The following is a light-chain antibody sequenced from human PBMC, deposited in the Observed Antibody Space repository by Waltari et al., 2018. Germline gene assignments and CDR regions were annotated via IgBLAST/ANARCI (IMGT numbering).Light chain of an antibody. CDR1: QSVGRS. CDR2: DAS. J-gene: IGKJ1*01. CDR3: QKYERLPAT. Sequence: EIVLTQSPGTLSLSPGESATLSCRASQSVGRSLAWYQQKPGQAPRLLIYDASSRATGIPDRFSGSGSGTDFSLTINRLEPEDFAIYYCQKYERLPATFGQGTKVEI. V-gene: IGKV3-20*01.